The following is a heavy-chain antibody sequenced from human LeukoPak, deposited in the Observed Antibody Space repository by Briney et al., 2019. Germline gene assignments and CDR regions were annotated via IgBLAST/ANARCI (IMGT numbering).Heavy chain of an antibody. J-gene: IGHJ4*02. CDR2: IYYSGST. Sequence: SQTLSLTCTVSGGSISSGDYYWSWIRQPPGKGLEWLGYIYYSGSTYYNPSLKSRVTISVDTSKNQFSLKLSSVTAADTAVYYCARTSGYDFRSGYYRSDYWGQGTLVTVSS. D-gene: IGHD3-3*01. CDR1: GGSISSGDYY. CDR3: ARTSGYDFRSGYYRSDY. V-gene: IGHV4-30-4*08.